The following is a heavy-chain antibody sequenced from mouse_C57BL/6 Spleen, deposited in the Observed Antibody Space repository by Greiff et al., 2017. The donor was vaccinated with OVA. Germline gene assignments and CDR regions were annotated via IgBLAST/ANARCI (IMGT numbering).Heavy chain of an antibody. D-gene: IGHD2-1*01. J-gene: IGHJ2*01. Sequence: VQLQQSGAELARPGASVKLSCKASGYTFTSYGISWVKQRTGQGLEWIGEIYPRSGNTYYNEKFKGKATLTAEKSSSTAYMELRSLTSEDSAVYFCAREGGNYHYYDYWGQGTTLTVSS. CDR2: IYPRSGNT. CDR1: GYTFTSYG. CDR3: AREGGNYHYYDY. V-gene: IGHV1-81*01.